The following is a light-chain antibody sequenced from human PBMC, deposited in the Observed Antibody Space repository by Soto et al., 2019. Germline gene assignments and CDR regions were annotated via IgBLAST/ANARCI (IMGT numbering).Light chain of an antibody. CDR1: QSVSSNH. Sequence: DNVLTQSPGALSLSLGERATVSCRASQSVSSNHLAWYQQKPGQAPRLLIHGASSRATGIPDRFRGSGSGTDFTLTITRLEPEDFAVYYCQQYGSSPWTFGQGTKVDI. V-gene: IGKV3-20*01. CDR2: GAS. J-gene: IGKJ1*01. CDR3: QQYGSSPWT.